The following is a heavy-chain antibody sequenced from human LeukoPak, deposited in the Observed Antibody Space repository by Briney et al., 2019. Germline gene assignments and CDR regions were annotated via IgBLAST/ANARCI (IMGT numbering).Heavy chain of an antibody. CDR3: ARSSITMISHPNGDFQH. Sequence: GGSLRLSCAASGFTFSIYWMSWVRQAPGKGLEWVANIKEDGNEKYYVDSVKGRFTISRDNAKNSLYLQMNSLRAEDTAVYYCARSSITMISHPNGDFQHWGQGTLVTVSS. D-gene: IGHD3-22*01. CDR2: IKEDGNEK. V-gene: IGHV3-7*01. J-gene: IGHJ1*01. CDR1: GFTFSIYW.